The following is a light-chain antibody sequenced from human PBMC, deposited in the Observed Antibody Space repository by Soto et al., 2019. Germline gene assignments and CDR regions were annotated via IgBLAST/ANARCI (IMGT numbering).Light chain of an antibody. CDR2: GAS. J-gene: IGKJ3*01. CDR3: QQYGSSPLT. Sequence: ELVLTQSPSTLSLSPGERATLSCRASQSVSSSYLAWYQQKPGQAPRLLIYGASSMATGIPDRFSGSGSGTDFTLTISGLEPEDFAVYYCQQYGSSPLTFGPGTKVDIK. V-gene: IGKV3-20*01. CDR1: QSVSSSY.